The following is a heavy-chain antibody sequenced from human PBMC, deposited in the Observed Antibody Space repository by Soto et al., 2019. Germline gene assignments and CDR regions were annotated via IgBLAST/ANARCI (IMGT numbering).Heavy chain of an antibody. CDR1: GFTFGDYA. V-gene: IGHV3-49*03. CDR3: TRIAARPRGTYYYYYMDV. Sequence: GGSLRLSCTASGFTFGDYAMSWFRQAPGKGLEWVGFIRSKAYGGTTEYAASVKGRFTISRDDSKSIAYLQMNSLKTEDTAVYYCTRIAARPRGTYYYYYMDVWGKGTTVTVSS. D-gene: IGHD6-6*01. J-gene: IGHJ6*03. CDR2: IRSKAYGGTT.